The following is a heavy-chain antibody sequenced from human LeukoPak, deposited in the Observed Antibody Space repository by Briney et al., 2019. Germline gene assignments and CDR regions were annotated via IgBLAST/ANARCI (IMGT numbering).Heavy chain of an antibody. Sequence: SETLSLTCTDSGGSISSGDYCWSWIRQPPGKGLEWIGYIYYSGSTYYNPSLKSRVTISVDTSKNQFSLKLSSVTAADTAVYYCARSYYYYYGMDVWGQGTTVTVSS. CDR2: IYYSGST. CDR1: GGSISSGDYC. CDR3: ARSYYYYYGMDV. J-gene: IGHJ6*02. V-gene: IGHV4-30-4*01.